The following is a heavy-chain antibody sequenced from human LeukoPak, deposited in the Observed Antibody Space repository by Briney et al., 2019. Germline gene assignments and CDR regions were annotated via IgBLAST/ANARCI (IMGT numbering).Heavy chain of an antibody. Sequence: SETLSLTCTVSGGSISSYYWSWIRQPPGKGLEWIGYIYYSGSTNYNPSLKSRVTISVDTSKNQFSLKLSSVTATDTAVYYCARNGDYDFWSGYFKNIDAFDIWGQGTMVTVSS. V-gene: IGHV4-59*01. D-gene: IGHD3-3*01. CDR1: GGSISSYY. CDR3: ARNGDYDFWSGYFKNIDAFDI. CDR2: IYYSGST. J-gene: IGHJ3*02.